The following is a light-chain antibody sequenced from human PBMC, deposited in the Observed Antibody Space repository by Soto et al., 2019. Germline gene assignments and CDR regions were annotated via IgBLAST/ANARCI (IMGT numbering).Light chain of an antibody. CDR1: GSDVGGYNF. CDR2: EVT. J-gene: IGLJ1*01. V-gene: IGLV2-8*01. CDR3: ASYAGGNQV. Sequence: QSVLTQPPSASGSPGQSVTISCTGTGSDVGGYNFVSWYQHQPGKAPKLMIYEVTRRPSGVPDRFSGSKSGNTASLTVSGLLAEDEADYYCASYAGGNQVFGTGTKLTVL.